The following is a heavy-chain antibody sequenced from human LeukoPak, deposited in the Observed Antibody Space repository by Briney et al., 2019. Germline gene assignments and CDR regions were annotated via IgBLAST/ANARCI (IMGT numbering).Heavy chain of an antibody. CDR1: GGTFTSYA. J-gene: IGHJ6*03. Sequence: GASVKVSCKASGGTFTSYAISWVRQAPGQGLEWMGGIIPIFGTANYAQKFQGRVTITTDESTSTAYMELSSLRSEDTAVYYCARGPGISGYDPHYYYYYYMDVWGKGTTVTVSS. CDR3: ARGPGISGYDPHYYYYYYMDV. CDR2: IIPIFGTA. D-gene: IGHD5-12*01. V-gene: IGHV1-69*05.